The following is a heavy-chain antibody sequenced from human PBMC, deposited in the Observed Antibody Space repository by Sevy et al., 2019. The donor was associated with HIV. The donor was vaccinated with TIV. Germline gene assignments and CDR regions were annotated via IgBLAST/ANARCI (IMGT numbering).Heavy chain of an antibody. D-gene: IGHD6-25*01. Sequence: GGSLRLSCAASGFTFSSYAMSWVRQAPGKGLEWVSAISGSGGSTYYADSVKGRFTISRDNSKNTLYLQMNGLRAEDTAVYYCAKRRSLAGAFDIWGQGTMVTVSS. CDR2: ISGSGGST. CDR3: AKRRSLAGAFDI. V-gene: IGHV3-23*01. J-gene: IGHJ3*02. CDR1: GFTFSSYA.